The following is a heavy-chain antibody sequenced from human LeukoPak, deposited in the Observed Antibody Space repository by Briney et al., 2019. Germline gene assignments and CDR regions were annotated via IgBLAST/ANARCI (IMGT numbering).Heavy chain of an antibody. CDR1: GFTFSSYW. V-gene: IGHV3-74*01. CDR2: IHSDGSTT. J-gene: IGHJ4*02. D-gene: IGHD6-13*01. CDR3: ARGGSTRADY. Sequence: GGSLRLSCAASGFTFSSYWMHWVRQAPGKGLVWVSRIHSDGSTTSYADSVKGRFTISRDNANNTLYLQTNSLRAEDTAVYYCARGGSTRADYWGQGTLVTVSS.